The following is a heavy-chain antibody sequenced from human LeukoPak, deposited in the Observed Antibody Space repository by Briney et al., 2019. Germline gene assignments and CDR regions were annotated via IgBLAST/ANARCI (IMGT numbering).Heavy chain of an antibody. CDR2: ISTRGTTI. V-gene: IGHV3-48*03. D-gene: IGHD2-15*01. J-gene: IGHJ4*02. Sequence: PGGSLRLSCAASGFTFSTYEMNWVRQAPGKGLEWVSYISTRGTTIFYADSVKGRFTISRDNSKNTLYLQMNSLRAEDTAVYYCARAIGGTNDYWGQGTLVTVSS. CDR1: GFTFSTYE. CDR3: ARAIGGTNDY.